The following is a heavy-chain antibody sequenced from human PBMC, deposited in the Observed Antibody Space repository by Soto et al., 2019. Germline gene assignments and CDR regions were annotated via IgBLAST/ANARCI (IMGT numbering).Heavy chain of an antibody. Sequence: GASAKLSCKDSGYTFTSYGISWVRQAPGQGLEWMGWISAYNGNTNYAQKLQGRVTMTTDTSTSTAYMELRSLRSDDTAVYYCADGKQQKPSFLDFWLKGTSVP. CDR2: ISAYNGNT. D-gene: IGHD1-1*01. CDR1: GYTFTSYG. V-gene: IGHV1-18*01. J-gene: IGHJ4*02. CDR3: ADGKQQKPSFLDF.